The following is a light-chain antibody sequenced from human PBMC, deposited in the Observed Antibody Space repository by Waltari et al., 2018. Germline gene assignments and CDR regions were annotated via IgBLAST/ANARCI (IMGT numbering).Light chain of an antibody. CDR1: QSVLYSCNNKNY. CDR3: QQYYSTPRT. CDR2: WAS. J-gene: IGKJ1*01. Sequence: DIVMTQSPDSLAVSLGERATINCNSSQSVLYSCNNKNYLAWYQQKPGQPPKLLIYWASTRESGVPDRFSGSGSGTDFTLTISSLQAEDVAVYYCQQYYSTPRTFGQGTKVEIK. V-gene: IGKV4-1*01.